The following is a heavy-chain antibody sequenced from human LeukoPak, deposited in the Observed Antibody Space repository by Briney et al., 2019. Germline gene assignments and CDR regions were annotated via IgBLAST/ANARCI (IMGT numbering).Heavy chain of an antibody. J-gene: IGHJ4*02. Sequence: GGSLRLSCEASGFTVSSNYMNWVRQAPGKGLEWVSIINSGGSTYYADSVRGRFTISRDNSKNTLYLQMNSLRAEDTAVYYCAKGAAGTDGESYWGQGTLVTVSS. CDR1: GFTVSSNY. CDR2: INSGGST. D-gene: IGHD6-13*01. CDR3: AKGAAGTDGESY. V-gene: IGHV3-66*01.